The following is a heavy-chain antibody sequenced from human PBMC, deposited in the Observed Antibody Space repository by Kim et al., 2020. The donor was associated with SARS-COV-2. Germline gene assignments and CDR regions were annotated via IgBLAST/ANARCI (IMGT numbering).Heavy chain of an antibody. Sequence: ASVKVSCKASGYTFTSYYMHWVRQAPGQGLEWMGIINPSGGSTSYAKKFQGRVTMTRDTSTSTVYIELSSLRSEDTAVYYCTRTAVVGGTKYYFDYWRQGSLVTVSS. CDR3: TRTAVVGGTKYYFDY. D-gene: IGHD1-26*01. J-gene: IGHJ4*02. CDR1: GYTFTSYY. V-gene: IGHV1-46*01. CDR2: INPSGGST.